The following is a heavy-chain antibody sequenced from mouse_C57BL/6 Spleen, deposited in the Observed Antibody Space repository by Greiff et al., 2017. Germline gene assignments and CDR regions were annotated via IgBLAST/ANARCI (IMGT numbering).Heavy chain of an antibody. Sequence: VQLQQSGAELVRPGASVKLSCTASGFNIKDYYMHWVKQRPEQGLEWIGRIDPEDGDTEYAPKFQGKATMTADTSSNTAYLQLSSLTSEDTAVYYCATSRSSSGWFAYWGQGTLVTVSA. CDR2: IDPEDGDT. V-gene: IGHV14-1*01. D-gene: IGHD1-1*01. CDR3: ATSRSSSGWFAY. CDR1: GFNIKDYY. J-gene: IGHJ3*01.